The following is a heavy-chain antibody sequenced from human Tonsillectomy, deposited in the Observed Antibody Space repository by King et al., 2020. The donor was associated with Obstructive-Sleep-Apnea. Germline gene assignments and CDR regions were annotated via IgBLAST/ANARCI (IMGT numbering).Heavy chain of an antibody. D-gene: IGHD3-10*01. CDR1: GGSISSGGFS. CDR2: ISYTGST. V-gene: IGHV4-31*03. CDR3: ARDLGGLDV. J-gene: IGHJ6*02. Sequence: VPLQESGPGLVKPSQTLSLTCTVSGGSISSGGFSWIWIRQHPGRGLEWIGYISYTGSTDYNPSLKSRASITVDSSKNQMSLKLSSLTAADTAVYYCARDLGGLDVWGQGPTVTVSS.